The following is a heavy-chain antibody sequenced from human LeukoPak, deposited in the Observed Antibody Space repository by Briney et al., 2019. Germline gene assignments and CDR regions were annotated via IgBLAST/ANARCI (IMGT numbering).Heavy chain of an antibody. CDR1: GNAFTGYY. J-gene: IGHJ5*02. CDR2: INPDSGGT. D-gene: IGHD5-18*01. V-gene: IGHV1-2*02. Sequence: ASVKVSCKASGNAFTGYYMHWVRQAPGQGLEWMGWINPDSGGTNYAEKFQGRVTMTRDTSISTAYMELSRLRSDDTAVYYCARGGPPKTWIQLWGWFDPWGQGTLVTVSS. CDR3: ARGGPPKTWIQLWGWFDP.